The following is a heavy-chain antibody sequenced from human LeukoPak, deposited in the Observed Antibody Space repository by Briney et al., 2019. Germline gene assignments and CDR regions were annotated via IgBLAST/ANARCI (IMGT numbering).Heavy chain of an antibody. CDR2: ISSSSSYI. Sequence: GGSPRLSCAASGFTFSSYSMNWVRQAPGKGLEWVSSISSSSSYIYYADSVKGRFTISRDNAKNSLYLQMNSLRAEDTAVYYCARPYDYGDYFDYWGQGTLVTVSS. CDR3: ARPYDYGDYFDY. CDR1: GFTFSSYS. J-gene: IGHJ4*02. V-gene: IGHV3-21*01. D-gene: IGHD4-17*01.